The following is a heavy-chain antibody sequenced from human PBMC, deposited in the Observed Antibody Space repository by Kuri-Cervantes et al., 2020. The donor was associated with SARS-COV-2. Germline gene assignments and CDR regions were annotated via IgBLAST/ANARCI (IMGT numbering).Heavy chain of an antibody. CDR1: GDSITIYY. V-gene: IGHV4-59*01. D-gene: IGHD3-10*01. CDR2: ISETGGT. Sequence: SETLSLTCTVSGDSITIYYWSWIRQSPGKGLEWIGYISETGGTNYNPPLKSRVTMSVDISKNQFSLKMNSVNAADTAVYYCARGTTPVYVSGPLWFHLDLWGQGTLVTVSS. CDR3: ARGTTPVYVSGPLWFHLDL. J-gene: IGHJ5*02.